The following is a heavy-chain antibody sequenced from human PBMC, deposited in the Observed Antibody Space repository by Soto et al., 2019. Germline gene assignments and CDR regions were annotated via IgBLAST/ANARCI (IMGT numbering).Heavy chain of an antibody. D-gene: IGHD6-6*01. CDR2: IDPSDSYT. Sequence: PGESLKISCKGSGYSFTSYWISWVRQMPGKGLEWMGRIDPSDSYTNYSPSFQGHVTISADKSISTAYLQWSSLKASDTAMYYCASVPSSRYYYGMDVWGQGTTVTVSS. CDR3: ASVPSSRYYYGMDV. J-gene: IGHJ6*02. V-gene: IGHV5-10-1*01. CDR1: GYSFTSYW.